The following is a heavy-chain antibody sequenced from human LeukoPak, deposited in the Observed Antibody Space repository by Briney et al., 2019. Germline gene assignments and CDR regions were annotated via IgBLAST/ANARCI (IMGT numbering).Heavy chain of an antibody. J-gene: IGHJ4*02. V-gene: IGHV3-53*01. CDR1: GFTVSSNY. CDR3: ARGSYSSGWYYFDY. CDR2: IYSGGST. Sequence: PGGSLRLSCAASGFTVSSNYMSWVRQAPGKGLEWVSVIYSGGSTYYADSEKGRFTISRDNSKNTLYLQMNSLRAEDTAVYYCARGSYSSGWYYFDYWGQGTLVTVSS. D-gene: IGHD6-19*01.